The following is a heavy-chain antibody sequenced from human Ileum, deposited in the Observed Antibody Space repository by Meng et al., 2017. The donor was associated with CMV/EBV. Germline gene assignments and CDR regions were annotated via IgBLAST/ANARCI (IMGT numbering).Heavy chain of an antibody. D-gene: IGHD3-16*01. CDR1: GFTFSSYA. V-gene: IGHV3-23*01. Sequence: SCVASGFTFSSYAMTWVRQAPGKGLEWVSSISGGGGGTYYADSVKGRFTISRDNSKNTIYLQMNSLRAEDTAAYYCAKVVRWGEAEYWGQGTLVTVSS. CDR2: ISGGGGGT. CDR3: AKVVRWGEAEY. J-gene: IGHJ4*02.